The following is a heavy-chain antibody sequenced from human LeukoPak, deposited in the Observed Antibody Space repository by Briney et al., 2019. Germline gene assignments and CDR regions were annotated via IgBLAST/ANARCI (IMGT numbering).Heavy chain of an antibody. CDR1: GGSISSSSYY. CDR3: ARTGPLYYDCWSGHGEDYYYYYMDV. Sequence: SETLSLTCTVSGGSISSSSYYWGWIRQPPGKGLEWIGSIYYSGSTYYNPSLKSRVTISVDTSKNQFSLKLSSVTAADTAVYYCARTGPLYYDCWSGHGEDYYYYYMDVWGKGTTVTVSS. CDR2: IYYSGST. J-gene: IGHJ6*03. V-gene: IGHV4-39*07. D-gene: IGHD3-3*01.